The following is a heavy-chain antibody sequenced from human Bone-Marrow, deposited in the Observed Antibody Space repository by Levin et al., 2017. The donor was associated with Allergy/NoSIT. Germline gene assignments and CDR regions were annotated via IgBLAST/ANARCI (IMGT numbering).Heavy chain of an antibody. D-gene: IGHD1-26*01. CDR2: IDPSGDTP. Sequence: ESLKISCAASGFTFGSSAMSWVRPAPGKGLEWVSAIDPSGDTPTYADSVRGRFTISKDNSKNTLYLQMNSLRAEDTAVYYCAKQLGASTRAYFDYWGQGTLVTVS. CDR1: GFTFGSSA. V-gene: IGHV3-23*01. CDR3: AKQLGASTRAYFDY. J-gene: IGHJ4*02.